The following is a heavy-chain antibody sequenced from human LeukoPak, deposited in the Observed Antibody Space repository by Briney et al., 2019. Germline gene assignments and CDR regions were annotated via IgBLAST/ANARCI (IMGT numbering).Heavy chain of an antibody. CDR3: ARGGVLRFLEWFFDP. J-gene: IGHJ5*02. D-gene: IGHD3-3*01. CDR2: IKQDGSEK. V-gene: IGHV3-7*01. Sequence: GGSLRLSCAASGFTFSSYWMSWVRQAPGKGLEWVANIKQDGSEKYYVDSVKGRFTISRDNAKNSLYLQMNSLRAEDTAVYYCARGGVLRFLEWFFDPWGQGTLVTVSS. CDR1: GFTFSSYW.